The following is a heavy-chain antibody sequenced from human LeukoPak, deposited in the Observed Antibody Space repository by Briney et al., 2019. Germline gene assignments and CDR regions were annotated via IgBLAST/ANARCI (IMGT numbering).Heavy chain of an antibody. D-gene: IGHD6-19*01. Sequence: ASVKVSCKASGYTFTSYYMHWVRQAPGQGLEWMGIINPSGGSTSYAQKFQGRVTMTRDTSTSTAYMELSSLRSEDTAVYYCASLAVAGLYFDYWGQGTLVTVSS. CDR1: GYTFTSYY. J-gene: IGHJ4*02. CDR2: INPSGGST. V-gene: IGHV1-46*01. CDR3: ASLAVAGLYFDY.